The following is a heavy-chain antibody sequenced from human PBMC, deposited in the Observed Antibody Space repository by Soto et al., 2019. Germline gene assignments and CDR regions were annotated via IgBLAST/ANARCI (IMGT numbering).Heavy chain of an antibody. CDR1: GYTLTELS. CDR3: ATHLYGDHEYYYYCYYMDV. J-gene: IGHJ6*03. Sequence: GASVKVSCKVSGYTLTELSMHWVRQAPGKGLEWMGGFDPEDGETIYAQKFQGRVTMTEDTSTDTAYMELSSLRSEDTAVYYCATHLYGDHEYYYYCYYMDVWGKGTTVTVSS. CDR2: FDPEDGET. D-gene: IGHD4-17*01. V-gene: IGHV1-24*01.